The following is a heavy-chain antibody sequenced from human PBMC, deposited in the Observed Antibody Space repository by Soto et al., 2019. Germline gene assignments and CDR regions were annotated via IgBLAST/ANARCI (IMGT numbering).Heavy chain of an antibody. Sequence: PSETLSLTCAVSGDSISSSNWWSWVRQPPGKGLEWIGEIYHSGSTNYNPSLKSRVTISVDKSKNQFSLKLSSVTAADTAVYYCARDRGRIAAAGTYYYYGMDVWGQATTVTVSS. V-gene: IGHV4-4*02. D-gene: IGHD6-13*01. J-gene: IGHJ6*02. CDR3: ARDRGRIAAAGTYYYYGMDV. CDR2: IYHSGST. CDR1: GDSISSSNW.